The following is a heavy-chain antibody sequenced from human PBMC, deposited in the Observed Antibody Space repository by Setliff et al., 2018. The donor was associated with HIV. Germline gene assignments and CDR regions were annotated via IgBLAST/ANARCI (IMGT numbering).Heavy chain of an antibody. CDR2: IYYSGST. CDR3: ARGLNSRLQDRT. D-gene: IGHD4-4*01. V-gene: IGHV4-31*03. CDR1: GVSVSSVGYY. Sequence: SETLSLTCNASGVSVSSVGYYWTWIRQRPGKGLEWIGYIYYSGSTKYNPSLKSRLSISIDTSKNQFSLKLNSVTAADTSVYYCARGLNSRLQDRTWGQGTLVTVSS. J-gene: IGHJ4*02.